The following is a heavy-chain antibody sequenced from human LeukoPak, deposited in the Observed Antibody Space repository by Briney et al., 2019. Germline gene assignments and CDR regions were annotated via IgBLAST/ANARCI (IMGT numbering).Heavy chain of an antibody. CDR2: IYYSGST. CDR3: ARVGGDTAIYYYYYYMDV. CDR1: DGSISSYY. D-gene: IGHD5-18*01. Sequence: PSETLSLTCTVSDGSISSYYWSWIRQPPGKGLEWIGYIYYSGSTNYNPSLKSRVTISVDTSKNQFSLKLSSVTAADTAVYYCARVGGDTAIYYYYYYMDVWGKGTTVTVSS. J-gene: IGHJ6*03. V-gene: IGHV4-59*01.